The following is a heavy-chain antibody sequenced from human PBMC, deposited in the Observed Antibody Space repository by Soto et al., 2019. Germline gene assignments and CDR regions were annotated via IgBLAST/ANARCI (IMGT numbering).Heavy chain of an antibody. J-gene: IGHJ4*02. D-gene: IGHD7-27*01. V-gene: IGHV1-24*01. CDR1: GYTFTDLS. CDR2: FDPEEDET. CDR3: ARTGDRIVGYFDY. Sequence: ASVRVSCKVSGYTFTDLSVHWVRQAPGKGLEWMGGFDPEEDETIYAQKFKGRVAMTEDTSTDTAYMELSSLRSEDTAMYYCARTGDRIVGYFDYWGQGTLVTVSS.